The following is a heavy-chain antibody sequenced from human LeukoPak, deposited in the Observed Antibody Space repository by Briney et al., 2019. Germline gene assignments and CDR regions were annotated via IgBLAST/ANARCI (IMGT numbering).Heavy chain of an antibody. CDR3: ARDPALRYFDWSSYYYGMDV. CDR1: GFTFSSYW. J-gene: IGHJ6*04. Sequence: GGSLRLSCAASGFTFSSYWMSWVRQAPGKGLEWVAYIKHGGSEKYYVDSVKGRFTISRDNAKNSLYLQMNSLRAEDTAVYYCARDPALRYFDWSSYYYGMDVWGKGTTVTVSS. V-gene: IGHV3-7*03. CDR2: IKHGGSEK. D-gene: IGHD3-9*01.